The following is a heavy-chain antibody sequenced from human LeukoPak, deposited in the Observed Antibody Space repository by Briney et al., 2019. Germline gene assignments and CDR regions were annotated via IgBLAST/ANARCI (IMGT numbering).Heavy chain of an antibody. V-gene: IGHV4-59*08. CDR3: ARHKGIAAAGIVYYYGMDV. Sequence: PSETLSLTCTVSGVSITSFYWSWIRQSPGKGLEWIGYIFYSGSTNYNPSLKSRVTISVDTSKNQFSLKLSSVTAADTAVYYCARHKGIAAAGIVYYYGMDVWGQGTTVTVSS. J-gene: IGHJ6*02. CDR1: GVSITSFY. CDR2: IFYSGST. D-gene: IGHD6-13*01.